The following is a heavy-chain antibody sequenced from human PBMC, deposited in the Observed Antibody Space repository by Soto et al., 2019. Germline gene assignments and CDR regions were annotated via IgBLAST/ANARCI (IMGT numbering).Heavy chain of an antibody. CDR3: ARERRIVNKPLDY. CDR1: GFTFSSYA. D-gene: IGHD2-15*01. CDR2: ISYDGSNK. V-gene: IGHV3-30-3*01. Sequence: QVQLVESGGGVVQPGRSLRLSCAASGFTFSSYAMHWVRQAPGKGLEWVAVISYDGSNKYYADSVKGRFTISRDNSKNTLYLQMNSLRAEDTAVYYCARERRIVNKPLDYGGQGTLVTVSS. J-gene: IGHJ4*02.